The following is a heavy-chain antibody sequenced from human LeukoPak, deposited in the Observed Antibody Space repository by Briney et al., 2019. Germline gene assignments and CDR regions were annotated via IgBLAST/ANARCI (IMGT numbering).Heavy chain of an antibody. CDR2: INPNSGGS. Sequence: GASVKVSCKASGYTCTGYYMHWVRQAPGQGLEWMGRINPNSGGSNYAQKFQGRVTMTRDTSISTVYMELNRLRSDDTAIYYCARDQNDYGDYNYWGQGTLVTVSS. CDR3: ARDQNDYGDYNY. CDR1: GYTCTGYY. V-gene: IGHV1-2*06. D-gene: IGHD4-17*01. J-gene: IGHJ4*02.